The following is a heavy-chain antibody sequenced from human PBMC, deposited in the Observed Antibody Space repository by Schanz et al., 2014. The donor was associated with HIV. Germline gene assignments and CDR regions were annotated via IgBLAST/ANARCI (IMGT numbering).Heavy chain of an antibody. CDR1: GYTFIDYY. D-gene: IGHD5-12*01. CDR2: INPNSGGT. V-gene: IGHV1-2*02. Sequence: QVQLVQSGAEVKKPGASVKVSCKASGYTFIDYYVHWVRQAPGQGLEWMGWINPNSGGTNYAQKFQGRVTLTRDTSTSKASKELRKLRSDDLAAYYSARGDAEMAKMTTWRYWGRGTLVAVSS. CDR3: ARGDAEMAKMTTWRY. J-gene: IGHJ2*01.